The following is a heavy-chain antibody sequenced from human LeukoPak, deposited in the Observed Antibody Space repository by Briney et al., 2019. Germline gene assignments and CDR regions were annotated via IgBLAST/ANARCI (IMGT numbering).Heavy chain of an antibody. D-gene: IGHD4-17*01. V-gene: IGHV3-23*01. CDR3: ARVSTVTPMRGAFDP. Sequence: GGALRLSCAASGFTFNRNAISWVRQAPGKGLEWVSTIGGSGDKTFYADSVKGRFTISRDNAKNSLYLRMNSLRDEDTAVYYCARVSTVTPMRGAFDPWGQGTLVTVSS. J-gene: IGHJ5*02. CDR1: GFTFNRNA. CDR2: IGGSGDKT.